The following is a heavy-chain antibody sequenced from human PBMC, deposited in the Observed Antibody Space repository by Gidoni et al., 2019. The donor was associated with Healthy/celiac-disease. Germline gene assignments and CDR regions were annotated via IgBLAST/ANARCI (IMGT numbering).Heavy chain of an antibody. J-gene: IGHJ6*02. CDR1: GGSFSGYY. D-gene: IGHD5-18*01. CDR3: ARERQRPRRGWSLGGYTKDV. V-gene: IGHV4-34*01. Sequence: QVQLQQWGAGLLKPSETLSLTCAVYGGSFSGYYWSWIRQPPGKGLEWRGEINQSGSTNYNPSLKSRVTISVDTSKNQFSLKLSSVTAADTAVYYCARERQRPRRGWSLGGYTKDVWGQGTTVTVSS. CDR2: INQSGST.